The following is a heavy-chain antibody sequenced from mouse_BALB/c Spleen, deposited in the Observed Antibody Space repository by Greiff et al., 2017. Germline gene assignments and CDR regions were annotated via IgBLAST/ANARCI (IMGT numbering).Heavy chain of an antibody. J-gene: IGHJ2*01. CDR3: ARHGGGSGYFDY. V-gene: IGHV4-1*02. CDR2: INPDSSTI. CDR1: GFDFSRYW. D-gene: IGHD1-1*02. Sequence: EVKLLESGGGLVQPGGSLKLSCAASGFDFSRYWMSWVRQAPGKGLEWIGEINPDSSTINYTPSLKDKFIISRDNAKNTLYLQMSKVRSEDTAMYYCARHGGGSGYFDYWGQGTTLTVSS.